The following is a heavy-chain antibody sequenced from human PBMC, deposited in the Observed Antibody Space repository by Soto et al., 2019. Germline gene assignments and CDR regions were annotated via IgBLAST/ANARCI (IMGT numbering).Heavy chain of an antibody. Sequence: PSETLSLTCTVSGGSISSDSYYWGWIRQSPEKGLEWIASISYSGSTYYNPSLKSRVTISVDTSKNQFSLKLSSVTAADTAVYYCARGSIVLVPAAINWFDPWGQGTLVTVSS. CDR3: ARGSIVLVPAAINWFDP. D-gene: IGHD2-2*02. CDR2: ISYSGST. CDR1: GGSISSDSYY. V-gene: IGHV4-39*07. J-gene: IGHJ5*02.